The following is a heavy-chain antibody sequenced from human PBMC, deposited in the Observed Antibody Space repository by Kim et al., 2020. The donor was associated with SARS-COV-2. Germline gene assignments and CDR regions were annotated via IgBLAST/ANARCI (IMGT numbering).Heavy chain of an antibody. D-gene: IGHD6-13*01. Sequence: ASVKVSCKASGYTFTSYYMHWVRQAPGQGLEWMGIINPSGGSTSYAQKFQGRVTMTRDTSTSTVYMELSSLRSEDTAVYYCARDLKGRIAAAGTGVVWRYYYYSYGMDVWGQGTTVTVSS. CDR1: GYTFTSYY. V-gene: IGHV1-46*01. CDR3: ARDLKGRIAAAGTGVVWRYYYYSYGMDV. J-gene: IGHJ6*02. CDR2: INPSGGST.